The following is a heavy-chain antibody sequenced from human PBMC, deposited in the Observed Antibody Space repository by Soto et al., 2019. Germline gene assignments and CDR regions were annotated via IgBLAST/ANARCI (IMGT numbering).Heavy chain of an antibody. CDR2: ISGRGTNT. CDR1: GFTFSSYA. CDR3: ATSFRYFDN. J-gene: IGHJ4*02. V-gene: IGHV3-23*01. Sequence: LRLSCAASGFTFSSYAMHWVRQAPGKGLEWVSTISGRGTNTYYADSVKGRFIISRDNLKNTVNLQMNGLGVEDTAIYYCATSFRYFDNWGQGTRVTVYS.